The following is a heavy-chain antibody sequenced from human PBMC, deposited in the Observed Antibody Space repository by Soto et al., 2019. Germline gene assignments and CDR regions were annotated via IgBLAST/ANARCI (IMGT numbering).Heavy chain of an antibody. Sequence: ASVKVSCKASGYTFTNFGISWVRQAPGQGLEWMGWINAYNGNTNYAQKFQGRVTMTTDTSTSTAYMELSSLRSEDTAVYYCARAVAGGVYYYYGMDVWGQGTTVTVSS. D-gene: IGHD6-19*01. J-gene: IGHJ6*02. CDR3: ARAVAGGVYYYYGMDV. CDR2: INAYNGNT. CDR1: GYTFTNFG. V-gene: IGHV1-18*01.